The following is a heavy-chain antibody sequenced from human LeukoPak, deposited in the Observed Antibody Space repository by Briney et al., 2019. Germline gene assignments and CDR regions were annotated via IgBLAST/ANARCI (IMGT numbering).Heavy chain of an antibody. D-gene: IGHD6-6*01. V-gene: IGHV3-23*01. J-gene: IGHJ4*02. CDR1: GLTFSSYT. Sequence: PGGSLRLSCAASGLTFSSYTMSWVRQAPGKGLEWVSTISGSGDTTYSADSVKGRFTISRDNSKSTLYLQMNSLRAEDTAVYYCAKDRRYSTSAEDVDYWGQGTLVTVSS. CDR2: ISGSGDTT. CDR3: AKDRRYSTSAEDVDY.